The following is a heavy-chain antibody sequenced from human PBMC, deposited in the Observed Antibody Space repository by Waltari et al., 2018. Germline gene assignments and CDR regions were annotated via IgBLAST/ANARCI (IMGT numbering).Heavy chain of an antibody. CDR1: GFTFSSYE. V-gene: IGHV3-48*03. CDR3: ARLEFYGDYVGNAFDI. Sequence: EVQLVESGGGLVQPGGSLRLSCAASGFTFSSYEMNWVRQAPGKGLEWVSYISSSGSTIYYADSVKGRFTISRDNAKNSLYLQMNSLRAEDTAVYYCARLEFYGDYVGNAFDIWGQGTMVTVSS. J-gene: IGHJ3*02. CDR2: ISSSGSTI. D-gene: IGHD4-17*01.